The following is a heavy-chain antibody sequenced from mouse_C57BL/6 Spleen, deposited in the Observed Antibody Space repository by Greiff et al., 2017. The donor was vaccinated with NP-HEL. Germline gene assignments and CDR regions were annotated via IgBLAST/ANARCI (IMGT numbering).Heavy chain of an antibody. D-gene: IGHD2-3*01. CDR1: GYAFSSSW. Sequence: QVQLQQSGPELVKPGASVKISCKASGYAFSSSWMNWVKQRPGKGLEWIGRIYPGDGDTNYNGKFKGKATLTADKSSSTAYMQLSSLTSEDSAVYFCARGGYWDYWGQGTTLTVSS. J-gene: IGHJ2*01. CDR3: ARGGYWDY. CDR2: IYPGDGDT. V-gene: IGHV1-82*01.